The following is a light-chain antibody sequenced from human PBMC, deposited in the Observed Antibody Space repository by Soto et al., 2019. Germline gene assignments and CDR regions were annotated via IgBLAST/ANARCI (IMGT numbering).Light chain of an antibody. CDR2: DAS. J-gene: IGKJ1*01. CDR3: QQRSNWPQT. CDR1: QSLSSNY. Sequence: EIVLTQSPDTLSLSPGERATLSCRTSQSLSSNYLAWYQQRPGQAPRLLIYDASNRATGIPARFSGSGSGTDFTLTISSLEPEDFAVYYCQQRSNWPQTFGQGTKVDIK. V-gene: IGKV3-11*01.